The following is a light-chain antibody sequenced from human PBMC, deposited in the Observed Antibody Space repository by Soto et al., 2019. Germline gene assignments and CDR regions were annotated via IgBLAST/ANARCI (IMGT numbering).Light chain of an antibody. J-gene: IGLJ1*01. CDR3: ASYTSISSLGV. CDR2: EVN. CDR1: VSDAASYKY. Sequence: QCALTQPDSVSGSPGHSITMSCTGTVSDAASYKYVSWYQQHPGRAPKLIIFEVNNRPSGVSDRFSGSKSGNTASLIISGLQAADEADYYCASYTSISSLGVFGTGTKVTVL. V-gene: IGLV2-14*03.